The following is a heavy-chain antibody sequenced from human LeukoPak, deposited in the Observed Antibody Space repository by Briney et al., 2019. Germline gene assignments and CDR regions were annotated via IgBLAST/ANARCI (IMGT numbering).Heavy chain of an antibody. V-gene: IGHV3-7*01. CDR1: GFTFSSYW. CDR2: IKQDGSEK. CDR3: AREDDGELLPVPYYFDY. D-gene: IGHD1-26*01. J-gene: IGHJ4*02. Sequence: GGSLRLSCAASGFTFSSYWMSWVRQAPGKGLEWVANIKQDGSEKYYVDSVKGRFTISRDNAKNSLYLQMNSLRAEDTAVYYCAREDDGELLPVPYYFDYWGQGTLVTVSS.